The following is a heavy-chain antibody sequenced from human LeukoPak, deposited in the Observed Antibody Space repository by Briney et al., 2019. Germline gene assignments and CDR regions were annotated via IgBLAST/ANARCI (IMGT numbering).Heavy chain of an antibody. CDR2: ISSSSSYI. CDR3: ARVGYYYDSSGYYSY. D-gene: IGHD3-22*01. Sequence: GGSLRLSCAASGFTFSSYSMNWVRQAPGKGLEWVSSISSSSSYIYYADSVKGRFTISRDNAKNSLYLQMNSLRAEDTAVYYCARVGYYYDSSGYYSYWGQGTLVTVSS. J-gene: IGHJ4*02. V-gene: IGHV3-21*01. CDR1: GFTFSSYS.